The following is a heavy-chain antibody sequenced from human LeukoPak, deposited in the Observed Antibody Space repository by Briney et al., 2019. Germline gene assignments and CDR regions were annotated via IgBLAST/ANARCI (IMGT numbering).Heavy chain of an antibody. CDR1: GGSFSGYY. CDR2: INHSGST. CDR3: ASPYYYDSSGPINH. D-gene: IGHD3-22*01. Sequence: SETLSLTCAVYGGSFSGYYWSWIRQPPGEGLEWIGEINHSGSTNYNPSLKSRVTISVDTSKNQFSLKLSSVTAADTAVYFCASPYYYDSSGPINHWGQGILVTVSS. V-gene: IGHV4-34*01. J-gene: IGHJ5*02.